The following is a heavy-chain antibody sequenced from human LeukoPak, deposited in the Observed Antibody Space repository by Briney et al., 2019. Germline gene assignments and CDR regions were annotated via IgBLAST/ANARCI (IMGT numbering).Heavy chain of an antibody. D-gene: IGHD6-13*01. V-gene: IGHV4-38-2*02. CDR2: IYHSGST. J-gene: IGHJ4*02. CDR1: GYSVSSGYY. CDR3: ARDHDSSSWPPYFDY. Sequence: SETLSLTCTVSGYSVSSGYYWGWIRQPPGKGLEWIGSIYHSGSTYYNPSLKSRVTISVDTSKNQFSLKLSSVTAADTAVYYCARDHDSSSWPPYFDYWGQGTLVTVSS.